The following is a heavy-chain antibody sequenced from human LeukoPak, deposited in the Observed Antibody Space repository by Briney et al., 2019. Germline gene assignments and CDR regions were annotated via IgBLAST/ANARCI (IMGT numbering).Heavy chain of an antibody. J-gene: IGHJ4*02. V-gene: IGHV3-74*01. CDR1: GFTFTGYG. Sequence: GGSLRLSCAASGFTFTGYGMHWVRQAPGKGLVWVSRINTDGSITNYADSVKGRFTVSRDNAKNTVYLQMNSLRAEDTAVYYCAKDRPIEYWGQGTLVTVSS. CDR3: AKDRPIEY. CDR2: INTDGSIT.